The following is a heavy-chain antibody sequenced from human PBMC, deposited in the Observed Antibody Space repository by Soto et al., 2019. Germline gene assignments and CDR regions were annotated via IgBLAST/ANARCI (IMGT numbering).Heavy chain of an antibody. D-gene: IGHD3-22*01. CDR2: IYYSGST. CDR1: GGSISSYY. V-gene: IGHV4-59*01. CDR3: ARVRQYYYDSSGYYNCFDP. Sequence: SETLSLTCTVSGGSISSYYWSWIRQPPGKGLEWIGYIYYSGSTNYNPSLKSRVTISVDTSKNQFSLKLSSVTAADTAVYYCARVRQYYYDSSGYYNCFDPWGQGTLVTVPS. J-gene: IGHJ5*02.